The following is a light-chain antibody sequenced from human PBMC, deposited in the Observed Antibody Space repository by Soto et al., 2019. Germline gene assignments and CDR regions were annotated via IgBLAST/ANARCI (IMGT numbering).Light chain of an antibody. CDR2: DAS. Sequence: DIQMTQSPSSLSASVGDRVTITCQASQDISNYLNWYQQKPGKATKLLTYDASNLETGVPSRFSGSGSGTDFTFTISSLQPEDIATYYCQQYDDLRMYTFGQGTKLEIK. J-gene: IGKJ2*01. CDR3: QQYDDLRMYT. CDR1: QDISNY. V-gene: IGKV1-33*01.